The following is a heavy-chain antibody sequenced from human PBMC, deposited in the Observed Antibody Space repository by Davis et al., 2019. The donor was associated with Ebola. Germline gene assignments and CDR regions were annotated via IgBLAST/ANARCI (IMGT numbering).Heavy chain of an antibody. CDR1: GGSISSYY. V-gene: IGHV4-59*01. CDR3: TRGGGVAESY. Sequence: SETLSLTCTVSGGSISSYYWSWIRQPPGKGLEWIGYIYYSGSTNYNPSLKSRVTISVDTSKNQFSLKLSSVTAADTAVYYCTRGGGVAESYWGQGTLVTVSS. CDR2: IYYSGST. D-gene: IGHD2-15*01. J-gene: IGHJ4*02.